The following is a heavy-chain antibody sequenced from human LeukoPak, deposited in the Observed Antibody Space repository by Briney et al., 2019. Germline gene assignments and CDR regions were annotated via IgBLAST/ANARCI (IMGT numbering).Heavy chain of an antibody. CDR1: GFTFSSYW. J-gene: IGHJ4*02. V-gene: IGHV3-7*01. D-gene: IGHD1-26*01. CDR2: IKQDGSDK. Sequence: PGGSLRLSCAASGFTFSSYWMSWVRQAPGKGLEWVANIKQDGSDKYYVDSVKGRFTISGDNAKNSVYLQMNSLRAEDTAVYYCASDKVVGATLFDYWGQGTLVTVSS. CDR3: ASDKVVGATLFDY.